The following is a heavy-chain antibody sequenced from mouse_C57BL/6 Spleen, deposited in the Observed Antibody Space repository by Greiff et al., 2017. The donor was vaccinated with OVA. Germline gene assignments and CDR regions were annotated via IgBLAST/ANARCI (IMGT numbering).Heavy chain of an antibody. D-gene: IGHD2-2*01. CDR2: ISGGGGNT. Sequence: EVHLVESGGGLVKPGGSLKLSCAASGFTFSSYTMSWVRQTPEKRLEWVATISGGGGNTYYPDSVKGRFTISRDNAKNTLYLQMSSLRSEDTALYYCARRGYDGYFDYWGQGTTLTVSS. CDR3: ARRGYDGYFDY. V-gene: IGHV5-9*01. J-gene: IGHJ2*01. CDR1: GFTFSSYT.